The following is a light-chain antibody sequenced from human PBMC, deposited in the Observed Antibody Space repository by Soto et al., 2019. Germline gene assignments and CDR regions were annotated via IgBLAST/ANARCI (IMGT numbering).Light chain of an antibody. J-gene: IGLJ3*02. CDR3: LLFLDGVQVGV. V-gene: IGLV7-43*01. CDR2: STS. Sequence: QTVVPQEPSLTVSPGGIVTLTCASNTAAVTSGYFPNWFQQKPGQAPRPLIDSTSNRHSWTPAPFFGSLIGVKAALALSSVQATDEGEYYWLLFLDGVQVGVCGVRTKLNVL. CDR1: TAAVTSGYF.